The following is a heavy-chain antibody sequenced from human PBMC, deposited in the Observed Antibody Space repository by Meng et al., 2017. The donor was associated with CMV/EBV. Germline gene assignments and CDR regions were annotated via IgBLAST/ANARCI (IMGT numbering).Heavy chain of an antibody. CDR2: IYTSGST. CDR3: AREAFKVLFFPFDP. J-gene: IGHJ5*02. Sequence: VTLRVSGPGLVKPSQTLSLTCTVSGGSIGSGSYYWSWIRQPAGKGLEWIGRIYTSGSTNYNPSLKSRVTISVDTSKNQFSLKLSSVTAADTAVYYCAREAFKVLFFPFDPWGQGTLVTVSS. D-gene: IGHD1-1*01. CDR1: GGSIGSGSYY. V-gene: IGHV4-61*02.